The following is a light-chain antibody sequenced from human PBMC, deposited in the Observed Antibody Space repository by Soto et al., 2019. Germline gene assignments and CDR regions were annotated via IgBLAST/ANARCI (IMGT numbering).Light chain of an antibody. J-gene: IGKJ1*01. Sequence: EIVMTPSPATPSVSPGGKSTPSLRASQSVSSNLAWYQQKPGQAPRLLIYGESNRATGIPDRFSGSGSGTDFTLTISRLEPEDFAVYYCQQYGSSGTFGQGTKVDIK. V-gene: IGKV3-20*01. CDR2: GES. CDR1: QSVSSN. CDR3: QQYGSSGT.